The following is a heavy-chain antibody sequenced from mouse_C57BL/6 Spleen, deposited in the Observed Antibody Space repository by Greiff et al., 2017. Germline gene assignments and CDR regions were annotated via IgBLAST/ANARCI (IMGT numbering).Heavy chain of an antibody. CDR1: GFTFSDYY. V-gene: IGHV5-16*01. Sequence: EVHLVESEGGLVQPGSSMKLSCTASGFTFSDYYMAWVRQVPEKGLEWVANINYDGSSTYYLDSLKGRFIISRDNATNTLYLQMSSLKCEDTATYYCARGVYDGYPYYAMDYWGQGTSVTVSS. J-gene: IGHJ4*01. CDR3: ARGVYDGYPYYAMDY. D-gene: IGHD2-3*01. CDR2: INYDGSST.